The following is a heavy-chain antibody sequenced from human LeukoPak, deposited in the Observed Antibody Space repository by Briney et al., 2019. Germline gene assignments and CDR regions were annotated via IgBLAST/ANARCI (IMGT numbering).Heavy chain of an antibody. CDR2: IIPIFGIA. D-gene: IGHD3-3*01. J-gene: IGHJ4*02. V-gene: IGHV1-69*13. Sequence: SVKVSCKASGGTFSSYAISWVRQAPGQGLEWMGGIIPIFGIANYAQKFQGRVTITADESTSTAYMELSSLRSEDTAVYYCARGASVLEWFPFLDYWGQGTLVTVSS. CDR3: ARGASVLEWFPFLDY. CDR1: GGTFSSYA.